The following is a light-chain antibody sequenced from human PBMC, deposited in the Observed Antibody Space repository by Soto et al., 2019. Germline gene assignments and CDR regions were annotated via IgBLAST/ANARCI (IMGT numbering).Light chain of an antibody. CDR1: QSVSSY. Sequence: EIVLTQSPATLSLSPGERATLSCRASQSVSSYLAWYQQKPGQAPRLLIYDASNRATGIPARFSGSGSGTDFTLPISSLEPEDFAVYYCQQSSNWVSFGGGTKVEIK. CDR2: DAS. V-gene: IGKV3-11*01. CDR3: QQSSNWVS. J-gene: IGKJ4*01.